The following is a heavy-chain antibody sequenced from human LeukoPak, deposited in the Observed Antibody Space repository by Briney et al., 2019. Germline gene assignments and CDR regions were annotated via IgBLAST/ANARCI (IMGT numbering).Heavy chain of an antibody. CDR2: INHSGST. D-gene: IGHD2-8*02. V-gene: IGHV4-34*01. CDR1: GGYFCGYY. CDR3: ARPPYCTETTCFRAFDI. Sequence: PSETLSLTCAVYGGYFCGYYWSWIRQSPGKGLEWIGEINHSGSTNYNPSLSSRVIISVDTSKNQFSLRLTSVTAADMAMYYCARPPYCTETTCFRAFDIWGQGTLVTVSS. J-gene: IGHJ4*02.